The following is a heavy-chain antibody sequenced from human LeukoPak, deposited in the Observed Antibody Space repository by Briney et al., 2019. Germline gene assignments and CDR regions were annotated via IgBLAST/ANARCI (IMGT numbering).Heavy chain of an antibody. Sequence: PGGSLRLSCAASGFTFSSYAMHWVRQAPGKGLEYVSAISCNGGSTYYANSVKGRFTISRDNSKNTLYLQMGSLRAEDMAVYYCARDRYSSSWYDYWGQGTLDTVSS. V-gene: IGHV3-64*01. CDR1: GFTFSSYA. CDR2: ISCNGGST. J-gene: IGHJ4*02. D-gene: IGHD6-13*01. CDR3: ARDRYSSSWYDY.